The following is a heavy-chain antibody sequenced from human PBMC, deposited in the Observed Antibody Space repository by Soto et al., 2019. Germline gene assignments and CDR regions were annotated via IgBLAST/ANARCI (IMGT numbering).Heavy chain of an antibody. CDR3: ARDPGDCSGGSCYSGVFDY. V-gene: IGHV3-30-3*01. Sequence: QVQLVESGGGVVQPGRSLRLSCAASGFTFSSYGMHWVRQAPGKGLEWVAVISYDGSNKYYADSVKGRFTISRDNSKNTLYLQMNSLRAEDTAVYYCARDPGDCSGGSCYSGVFDYWGQGTLVTVSS. J-gene: IGHJ4*02. D-gene: IGHD2-15*01. CDR1: GFTFSSYG. CDR2: ISYDGSNK.